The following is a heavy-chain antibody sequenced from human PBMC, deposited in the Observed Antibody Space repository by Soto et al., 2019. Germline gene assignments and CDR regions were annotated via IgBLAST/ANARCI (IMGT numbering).Heavy chain of an antibody. V-gene: IGHV3-7*01. J-gene: IGHJ3*02. CDR2: IKQDGSEK. Sequence: GGSLRLSCAASGFTFSSYWMSWVRQAPGKGLEWVANIKQDGSEKYYVDSVKGRFTISRDNAKNSLYLQMNSLRAGDTAVYYCAREKYYDILTGYYTGDAFDIWGQGTMVTVSS. D-gene: IGHD3-9*01. CDR3: AREKYYDILTGYYTGDAFDI. CDR1: GFTFSSYW.